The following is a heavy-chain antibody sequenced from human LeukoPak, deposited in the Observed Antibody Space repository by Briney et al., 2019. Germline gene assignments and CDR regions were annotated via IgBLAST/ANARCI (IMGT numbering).Heavy chain of an antibody. CDR3: ARDNAYYGSGRNNWFDP. D-gene: IGHD3-10*01. Sequence: SETLSLTCAVYGGSFSGYYWSWIRQPPGKGLEWIGEINHSGSTYYNPSLKSRVTISVDTSKNQFSLKLSSVTAADTAVYYCARDNAYYGSGRNNWFDPWGQGTLVTVSP. CDR1: GGSFSGYY. CDR2: INHSGST. J-gene: IGHJ5*02. V-gene: IGHV4-34*01.